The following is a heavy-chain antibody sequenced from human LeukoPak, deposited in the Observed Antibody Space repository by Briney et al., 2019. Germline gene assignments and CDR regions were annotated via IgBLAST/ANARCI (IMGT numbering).Heavy chain of an antibody. Sequence: GGSLRLSCTASEFTFDTYWMSWVRQAPGKGLEWVANIKQDGSEKYYVDSVKGRFTISRDNAKNSLYLQMNSLRAEDTAVYYCARDSLGYCSSTSCSWAHYYYYMDVWGKATTVTISS. CDR3: ARDSLGYCSSTSCSWAHYYYYMDV. D-gene: IGHD2-2*01. J-gene: IGHJ6*03. CDR1: EFTFDTYW. CDR2: IKQDGSEK. V-gene: IGHV3-7*01.